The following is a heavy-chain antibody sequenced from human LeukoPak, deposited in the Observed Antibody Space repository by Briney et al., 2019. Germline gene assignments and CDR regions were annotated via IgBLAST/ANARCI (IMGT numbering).Heavy chain of an antibody. CDR2: LSVSGGST. Sequence: GGSLRLFCRASVFTFGDYALSWVRQPPGKGLEDVSALSVSGGSTYYADSVKGRFTISRDNSKNTLSLQMSSLRAEDTAVYYCAKDLDGSGMYGGIDSWGQGTLVTVSS. D-gene: IGHD6-19*01. V-gene: IGHV3-23*01. CDR3: AKDLDGSGMYGGIDS. J-gene: IGHJ4*02. CDR1: VFTFGDYA.